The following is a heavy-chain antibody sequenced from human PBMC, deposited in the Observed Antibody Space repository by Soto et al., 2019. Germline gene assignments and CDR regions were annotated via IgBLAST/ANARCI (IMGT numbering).Heavy chain of an antibody. CDR1: GGSISSGGYY. CDR2: IYYSGST. J-gene: IGHJ5*02. CDR3: ARGSWDFEGWFDP. V-gene: IGHV4-31*03. Sequence: QVQLQESGPGLVKPSQTLSLTCTVSGGSISSGGYYWSWIRQHPGKGLEWIRYIYYSGSTYYNPSLKSRVTISVDTSKNQFSLKLSSVTAADTAVYYCARGSWDFEGWFDPWGQGTLVTLSS. D-gene: IGHD1-26*01.